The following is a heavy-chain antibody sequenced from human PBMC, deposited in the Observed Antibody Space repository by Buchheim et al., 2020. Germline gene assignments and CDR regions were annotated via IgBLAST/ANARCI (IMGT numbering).Heavy chain of an antibody. V-gene: IGHV3-23*01. D-gene: IGHD3-16*02. J-gene: IGHJ6*02. CDR3: AKDRMITFGGVIVTPTLKYYGMDV. CDR2: ISGSGGST. Sequence: EVQLLESGGGLVQPGGSLRLSCAASGFTFSSYAMSWVRQAPGKGLEWVSAISGSGGSTYYADSVKGRFTISSDNSKNTLYLQMNSLRAEDTAVYYCAKDRMITFGGVIVTPTLKYYGMDVWGQGTT. CDR1: GFTFSSYA.